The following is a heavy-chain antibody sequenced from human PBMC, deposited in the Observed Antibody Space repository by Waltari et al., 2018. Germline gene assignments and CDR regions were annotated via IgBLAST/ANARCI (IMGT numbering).Heavy chain of an antibody. Sequence: QVQLVQSGAEGKKPGASVKVSCKVSGNTLTELSMHWVRPAPGKGLEWMGGFDPEDGETIYAQKFQGRVTMTEDTSTDTAYMELSSLRSEDTAVYYCATHVGYYYDSSGYYVLDPWGQGTLVTVSS. CDR1: GNTLTELS. CDR3: ATHVGYYYDSSGYYVLDP. J-gene: IGHJ5*02. V-gene: IGHV1-24*01. CDR2: FDPEDGET. D-gene: IGHD3-22*01.